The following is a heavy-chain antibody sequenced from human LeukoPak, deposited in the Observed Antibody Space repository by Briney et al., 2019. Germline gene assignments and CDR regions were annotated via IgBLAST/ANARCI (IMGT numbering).Heavy chain of an antibody. CDR3: ARDSRNYYDSSGSDAFDI. Sequence: GGSLRLSCAASGFTFSDYYMSWIRQAPGKGLEWVSYISSSGSTIYYADSVKGRFTISRDNAKNSLYLQMNSLRAGDTAVYYCARDSRNYYDSSGSDAFDIWGQGTMVTVSS. CDR2: ISSSGSTI. D-gene: IGHD3-22*01. CDR1: GFTFSDYY. J-gene: IGHJ3*02. V-gene: IGHV3-11*01.